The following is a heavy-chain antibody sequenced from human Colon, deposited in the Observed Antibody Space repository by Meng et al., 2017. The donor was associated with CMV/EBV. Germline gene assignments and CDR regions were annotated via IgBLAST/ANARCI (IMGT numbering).Heavy chain of an antibody. J-gene: IGHJ1*01. CDR2: IYSNGRI. CDR1: GGSISGHY. V-gene: IGHV4-4*07. D-gene: IGHD3-10*01. Sequence: VRLQESGRGLVKLSETLSLTCTVSGGSISGHYWTWIRRPAGEGLQWLGRIYSNGRIDENYSLRSRVTISVDTSKNQLSLRLTSVTAADTAVYYCGRAGARGVPIDVWGRGTLVTVSS. CDR3: GRAGARGVPIDV.